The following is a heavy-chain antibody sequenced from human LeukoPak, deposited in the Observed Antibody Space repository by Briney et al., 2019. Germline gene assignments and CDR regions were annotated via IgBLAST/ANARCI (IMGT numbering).Heavy chain of an antibody. J-gene: IGHJ6*04. CDR3: AEWVGIRPTYYYYYGMDV. CDR1: GFTFSSYA. Sequence: GGSLRLSCAASGFTFSSYAMSWVRQAPGKGLEWVSAISGSGGSTYYADSVKGRFTISRDNSKNTLYLQMNSLRAEDTAVYYCAEWVGIRPTYYYYYGMDVWGKGTTVTVSS. CDR2: ISGSGGST. D-gene: IGHD1-26*01. V-gene: IGHV3-23*01.